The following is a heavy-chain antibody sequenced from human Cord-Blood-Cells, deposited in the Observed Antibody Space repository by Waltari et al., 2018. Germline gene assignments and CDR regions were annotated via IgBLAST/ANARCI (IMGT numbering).Heavy chain of an antibody. CDR1: GYTFTSYD. Sequence: QVQLVQSGAEVKKPGASVKVSCKASGYTFTSYDINWVRQATGQGLEWMGWMNPNRGNTGYAQKFQGRVTITRNTSISTAYMELSRLRSEDTAVYYCAKYNWNYDAFDIWGQGTMVTVSS. D-gene: IGHD1-7*01. CDR3: AKYNWNYDAFDI. V-gene: IGHV1-8*03. J-gene: IGHJ3*02. CDR2: MNPNRGNT.